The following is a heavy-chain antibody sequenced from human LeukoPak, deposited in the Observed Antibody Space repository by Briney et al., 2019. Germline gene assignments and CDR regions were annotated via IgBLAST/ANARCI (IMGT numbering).Heavy chain of an antibody. D-gene: IGHD2-21*02. CDR2: ISPYDGDT. CDR3: ARDYCTRGGDCYKQDLFDP. J-gene: IGHJ5*02. Sequence: ASVKVSCKASGYTFGIYAISWVRQAPGQDLECMASISPYDGDTNYAQKFEGRVTMTTETSTNTAYMELRSLRSDDTAIYYCARDYCTRGGDCYKQDLFDPWGQGTLVTVSA. V-gene: IGHV1-18*01. CDR1: GYTFGIYA.